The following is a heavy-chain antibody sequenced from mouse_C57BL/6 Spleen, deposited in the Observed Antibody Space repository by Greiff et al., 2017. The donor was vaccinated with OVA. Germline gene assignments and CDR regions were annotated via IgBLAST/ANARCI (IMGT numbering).Heavy chain of an antibody. D-gene: IGHD2-2*01. Sequence: QVQLQQPGAELVKPGASVKLSCKAYGYTFTSYWMQWVKQRPGQGLEWIGEIDPSDSYTNYNQKFKGKATLTVDTSSSTAYMQLSSLTSEDSAVYYCARVYYGYDGDFDYWGQGTTLTVSS. V-gene: IGHV1-50*01. J-gene: IGHJ2*01. CDR2: IDPSDSYT. CDR3: ARVYYGYDGDFDY. CDR1: GYTFTSYW.